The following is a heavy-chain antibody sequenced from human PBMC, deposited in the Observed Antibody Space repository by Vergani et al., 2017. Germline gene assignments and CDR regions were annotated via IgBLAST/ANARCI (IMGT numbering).Heavy chain of an antibody. CDR3: ARVGYYDSSGKEAFDI. V-gene: IGHV4-4*07. D-gene: IGHD3-22*01. J-gene: IGHJ3*02. CDR1: GGSISSYY. Sequence: QVQLQESGPGLVKPSETLSLTCTVPGGSISSYYWSWIRQPAGKGLEWIGRIYTSGSTNYNPSLKSRVTMSVDTSKNQFSLKLSSVTAADTAVYYCARVGYYDSSGKEAFDIWGQGTMVTVSS. CDR2: IYTSGST.